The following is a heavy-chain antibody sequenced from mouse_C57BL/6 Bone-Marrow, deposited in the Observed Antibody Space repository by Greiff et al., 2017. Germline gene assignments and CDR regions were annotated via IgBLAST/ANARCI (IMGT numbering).Heavy chain of an antibody. D-gene: IGHD5-5*01. CDR2: INPGSGGT. Sequence: VQLQQSGAELVRPGTSVKVSCKASGYAFTNYLIEWVKQRPGQGLEWIGVINPGSGGTKYNEKFKGKATLTANKSSSTAYMQLRSVTSADSAVYICARRGVFYLFDYGGQGNTLRVSS. J-gene: IGHJ2*01. CDR3: ARRGVFYLFDY. CDR1: GYAFTNYL. V-gene: IGHV1-54*01.